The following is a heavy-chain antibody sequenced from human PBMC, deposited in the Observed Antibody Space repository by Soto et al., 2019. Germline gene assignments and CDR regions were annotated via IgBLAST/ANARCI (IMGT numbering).Heavy chain of an antibody. CDR1: GLTFSNYA. J-gene: IGHJ4*02. Sequence: EVRLLESGGGLVKPGGSLRLSCATSGLTFSNYAMSWVRQAPGGGLEWVSSMSGSSSTTYYADSVRGRFTISRDRSKNTLYLQRSSLRAEDTALYYCAKNQERELPRVIDFWGQGTLVTVSS. V-gene: IGHV3-23*01. CDR2: MSGSSSTT. CDR3: AKNQERELPRVIDF. D-gene: IGHD1-7*01.